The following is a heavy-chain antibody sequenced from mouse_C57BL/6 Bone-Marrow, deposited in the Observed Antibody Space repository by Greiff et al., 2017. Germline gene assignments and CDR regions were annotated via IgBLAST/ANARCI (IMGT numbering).Heavy chain of an antibody. J-gene: IGHJ1*03. CDR3: ARPGYGSREDWYFDV. CDR1: GYTFTSYG. Sequence: VQLQQSGAELARPGASVKLSCKASGYTFTSYGISWVKQRTGQGLEWIGEIYPRSGNTYYNEKFKGKATLTADKSSSTAYMELRSLTSEDSAVYVCARPGYGSREDWYFDVWGTGTTVTVSS. D-gene: IGHD1-1*01. CDR2: IYPRSGNT. V-gene: IGHV1-81*01.